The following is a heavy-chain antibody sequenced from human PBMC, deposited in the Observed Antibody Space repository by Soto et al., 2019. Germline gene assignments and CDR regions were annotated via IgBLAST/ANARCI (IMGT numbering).Heavy chain of an antibody. D-gene: IGHD2-21*02. CDR1: GLTFSDHY. Sequence: EVQLVESGGGLVQPGGSLRLSCAASGLTFSDHYRDWVRQAPGKGREWVGRIRNEVNSHTTEYAASVRGRFTISRDDSKSSLDLQMNSLKTEDTAVYYCAKVSVTDYSFDYWGQGISVTVS. CDR2: IRNEVNSHTT. V-gene: IGHV3-72*01. CDR3: AKVSVTDYSFDY. J-gene: IGHJ4*02.